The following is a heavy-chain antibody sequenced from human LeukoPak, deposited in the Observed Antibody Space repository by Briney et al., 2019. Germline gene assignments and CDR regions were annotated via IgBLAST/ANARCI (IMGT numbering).Heavy chain of an antibody. CDR1: GFTFSDYY. CDR2: ISSSGSTI. CDR3: AREGGVPAAIRGAPYYYYYYGMDV. V-gene: IGHV3-11*01. Sequence: PGGSLRLSCAASGFTFSDYYMSWIRQAPGKGLEWVSYISSSGSTIYYADSVKGRFTISRDNAKNSLYLQMNSLRAEDTAVYYCAREGGVPAAIRGAPYYYYYYGMDVWGQGTTVTASS. J-gene: IGHJ6*02. D-gene: IGHD2-2*02.